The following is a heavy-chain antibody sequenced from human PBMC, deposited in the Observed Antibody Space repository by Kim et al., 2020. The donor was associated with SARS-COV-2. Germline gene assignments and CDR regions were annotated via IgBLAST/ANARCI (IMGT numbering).Heavy chain of an antibody. V-gene: IGHV4-39*07. Sequence: YNPSLKSRVTISVDTYKNQFSLKLSSVTAADTAVYYCARVYGDSSDAFDIWGQGTMVTVSS. J-gene: IGHJ3*02. CDR3: ARVYGDSSDAFDI. D-gene: IGHD4-17*01.